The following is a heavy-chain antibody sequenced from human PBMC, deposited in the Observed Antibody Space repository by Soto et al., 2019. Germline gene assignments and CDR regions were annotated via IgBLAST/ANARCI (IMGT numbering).Heavy chain of an antibody. CDR1: GYTFTSYG. V-gene: IGHV1-18*04. CDR3: ARVSSFTVTHYVRPVDY. Sequence: QVQLVQSGAEVKKPGASVKVSCKASGYTFTSYGISWVRQAPGQGLEWMGWISAYNGNTNYAQKLQGRVTMTTDTSTRTAYMQLRSLRSDDTAVYYCARVSSFTVTHYVRPVDYWGQGTLVTVSS. J-gene: IGHJ4*02. CDR2: ISAYNGNT. D-gene: IGHD4-17*01.